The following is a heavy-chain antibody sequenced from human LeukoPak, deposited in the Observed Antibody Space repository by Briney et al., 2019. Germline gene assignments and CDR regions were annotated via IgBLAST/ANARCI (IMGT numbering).Heavy chain of an antibody. D-gene: IGHD3-3*01. V-gene: IGHV4-4*02. CDR1: GVSISTSNW. CDR2: IYYSGST. Sequence: ASETLSLTCTVSGVSISTSNWWNWVRQPPGKGLQWIGSIYYSGSTYYNPSLKSRVTISVDTSKNQFSLKLSSVTAADTAVYYCARVLYYDFWSGLNWFDPWGQGTLVTVSS. CDR3: ARVLYYDFWSGLNWFDP. J-gene: IGHJ5*02.